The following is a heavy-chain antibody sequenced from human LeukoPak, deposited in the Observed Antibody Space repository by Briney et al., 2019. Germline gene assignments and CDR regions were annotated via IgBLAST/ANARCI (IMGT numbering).Heavy chain of an antibody. CDR1: GFTVSSNY. D-gene: IGHD2/OR15-2a*01. V-gene: IGHV3-53*01. CDR2: IYSGGST. Sequence: PGGSLRLSCAASGFTVSSNYMSWVRQAPGKGLEWVSVIYSGGSTYYADSVKGRFTISRDNSKNTLYLQMNSLRAEDTAVYYCAKRTDSDYGDCWGQGTLVTVSS. J-gene: IGHJ4*02. CDR3: AKRTDSDYGDC.